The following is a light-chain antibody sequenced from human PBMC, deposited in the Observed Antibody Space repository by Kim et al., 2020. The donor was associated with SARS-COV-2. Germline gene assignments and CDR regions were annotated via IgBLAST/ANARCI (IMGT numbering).Light chain of an antibody. CDR2: AVS. CDR3: SSYTRGSTNYV. CDR1: SSVLGSSNS. V-gene: IGLV2-14*03. Sequence: SITIACTGTSSVLGSSNSFSCYQQHPGTAPKLIIYAVSNRPSGFSNRFSCSKSGNTASLTISGLQAEDEADYYCSSYTRGSTNYVFGTGTKVTVL. J-gene: IGLJ1*01.